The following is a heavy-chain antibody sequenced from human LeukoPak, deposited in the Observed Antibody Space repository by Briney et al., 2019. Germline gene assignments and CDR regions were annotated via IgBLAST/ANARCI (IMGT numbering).Heavy chain of an antibody. D-gene: IGHD6-19*01. CDR3: ARVESSGWYHY. J-gene: IGHJ4*02. CDR1: GGSISSSSYY. CDR2: IYYSGST. V-gene: IGHV4-39*07. Sequence: SETLSLTCTVSGGSISSSSYYWGWIRQPPGKGLEWIGSIYYSGSTYYNPSLKSRVTISVDTSKNQFSLKLSSVTAADTAVYYCARVESSGWYHYWGQGTLVTVSS.